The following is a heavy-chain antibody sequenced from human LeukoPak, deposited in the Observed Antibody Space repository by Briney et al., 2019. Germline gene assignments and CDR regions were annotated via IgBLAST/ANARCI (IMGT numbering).Heavy chain of an antibody. CDR2: INHSGST. CDR3: ARGRFADY. J-gene: IGHJ4*02. Sequence: PSETLSLTCAVYGGSFSGYYWSWIRQPPGKGLEWIGEINHSGSTNYNPSLKSRVTISVDTSKNQFSLKLSFVTAADTAVYYCARGRFADYWGQGTLVTVSS. V-gene: IGHV4-34*01. CDR1: GGSFSGYY. D-gene: IGHD3-10*01.